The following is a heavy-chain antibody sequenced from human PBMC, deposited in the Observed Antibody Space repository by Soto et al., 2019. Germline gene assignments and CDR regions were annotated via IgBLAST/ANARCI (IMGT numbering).Heavy chain of an antibody. CDR3: ASTSIAAAGKEYNWFDP. CDR1: GYSFTSYW. CDR2: IYPGDSDT. J-gene: IGHJ5*02. Sequence: PGESLKISCKGSGYSFTSYWIGWVRQMPGKGLEWMGIIYPGDSDTRYSPSFQGQVTISADKSISTAYLQWSSLKASDTAMYYCASTSIAAAGKEYNWFDPWGQGTMVTVSS. D-gene: IGHD6-13*01. V-gene: IGHV5-51*01.